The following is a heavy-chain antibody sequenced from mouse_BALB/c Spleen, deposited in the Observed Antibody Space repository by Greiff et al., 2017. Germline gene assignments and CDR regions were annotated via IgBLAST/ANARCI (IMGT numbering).Heavy chain of an antibody. V-gene: IGHV2-9*02. Sequence: VKLEESGPGLVAPSQSLSITCTVSGFSLTSYGVHWVRQPPGKGLEWLGVIWAGGSTNYNSALMSRLSISKDNSKSQVFLKMNSLQTDDTAMYYCARGEYYGSSYLFAYWGQGTLVTVSA. CDR2: IWAGGST. D-gene: IGHD1-1*01. J-gene: IGHJ3*01. CDR3: ARGEYYGSSYLFAY. CDR1: GFSLTSYG.